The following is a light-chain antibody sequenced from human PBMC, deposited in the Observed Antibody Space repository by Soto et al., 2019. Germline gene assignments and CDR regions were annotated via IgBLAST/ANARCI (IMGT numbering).Light chain of an antibody. CDR3: QHTYVSPRA. Sequence: DIQMTQSPSSLSASVGDRVTITCRASQSISNYLNWYQQRPGNAPNLLIYDASNLQSGVPSRFSGSGSGTDFTLTINSLQPEDFATYYCQHTYVSPRAFGQGTTLEIK. V-gene: IGKV1-39*01. CDR1: QSISNY. J-gene: IGKJ2*01. CDR2: DAS.